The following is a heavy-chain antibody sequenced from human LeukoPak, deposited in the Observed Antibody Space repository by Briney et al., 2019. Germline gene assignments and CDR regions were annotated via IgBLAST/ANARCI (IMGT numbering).Heavy chain of an antibody. CDR1: GGSFSGYY. J-gene: IGHJ5*02. D-gene: IGHD3/OR15-3a*01. CDR3: ARHDLTRRHWFDP. V-gene: IGHV4-34*01. CDR2: INHSGST. Sequence: SETLSLTCAVYGGSFSGYYWSSIRQPPGKGLEWIGEINHSGSTNYNPSLKSRVTISVDTSKNQFSLKLNSVTAADTAVYFCARHDLTRRHWFDPWGQGTLVTVSS.